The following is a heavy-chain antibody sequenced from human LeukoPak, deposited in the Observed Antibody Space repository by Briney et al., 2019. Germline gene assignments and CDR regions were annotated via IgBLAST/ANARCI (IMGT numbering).Heavy chain of an antibody. V-gene: IGHV4-39*01. J-gene: IGHJ6*02. CDR3: ARLVALAGTTLDV. Sequence: SETLSLTCTVSGGSLSSGSYYWGWIRQPPGKGPEWIGSIYYSGSTYYNPSLKSRLTISVDTSKNQFSLKLSSVTAADTAVYYYARLVALAGTTLDVWGQGTTVTVSS. CDR1: GGSLSSGSYY. CDR2: IYYSGST. D-gene: IGHD6-19*01.